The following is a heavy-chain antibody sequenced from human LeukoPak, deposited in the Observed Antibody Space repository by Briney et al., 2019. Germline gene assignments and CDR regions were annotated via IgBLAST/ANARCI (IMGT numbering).Heavy chain of an antibody. Sequence: SETLSLTCTVSGGSISSSSYYWGWIRQPPGKGLEWIGSIYYSGSTYYNPSLKSRVTISVDTSKNQFSLKLNSVTAADTAVYYCARHFYGSWSNWFDPWGQGTLVTVSS. J-gene: IGHJ5*02. CDR2: IYYSGST. V-gene: IGHV4-39*01. D-gene: IGHD6-13*01. CDR1: GGSISSSSYY. CDR3: ARHFYGSWSNWFDP.